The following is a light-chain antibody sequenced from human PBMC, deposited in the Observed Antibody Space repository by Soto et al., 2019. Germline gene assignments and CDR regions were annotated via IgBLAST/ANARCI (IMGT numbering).Light chain of an antibody. V-gene: IGKV1-39*01. CDR3: QQSYSTPWT. CDR1: QSISRN. Sequence: DIQMTQSPSSLSASVGDRVTITCRASQSISRNLNWYQQKPGKAPKLLIYAASSLQSGVPSRFSGSGSGTDFTLPISSLQPEDFATYYCQQSYSTPWTFGQGTKVEIK. J-gene: IGKJ1*01. CDR2: AAS.